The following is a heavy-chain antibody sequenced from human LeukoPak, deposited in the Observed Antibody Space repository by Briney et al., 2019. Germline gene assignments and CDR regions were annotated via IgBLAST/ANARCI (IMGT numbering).Heavy chain of an antibody. J-gene: IGHJ6*03. CDR2: IFYSGRT. Sequence: SSETLSLTCTVSGGSISSYYWNWIRQPPGKGLEWIGYIFYSGRTSYNPSLKSRVTLSVDTSKNQFSLKLSSVTAADTAVYYCASGSYSYYYMDVWGKGTTVTVSS. V-gene: IGHV4-59*01. CDR3: ASGSYSYYYMDV. CDR1: GGSISSYY.